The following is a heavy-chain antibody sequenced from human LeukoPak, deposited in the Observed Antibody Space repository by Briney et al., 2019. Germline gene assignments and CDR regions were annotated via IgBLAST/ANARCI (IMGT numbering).Heavy chain of an antibody. CDR3: AAWFGESVP. Sequence: GGSLRLSCAASGFTFTSAWMSWLRQTPEKGLEWVAHMNEDGSGRFYVDSAKGRFTISRDDTQNSVYLQMNSLRVEDTAVYYCAAWFGESVPWGQGTPVTVSS. CDR1: GFTFTSAW. J-gene: IGHJ5*02. CDR2: MNEDGSGR. D-gene: IGHD3-10*01. V-gene: IGHV3-7*01.